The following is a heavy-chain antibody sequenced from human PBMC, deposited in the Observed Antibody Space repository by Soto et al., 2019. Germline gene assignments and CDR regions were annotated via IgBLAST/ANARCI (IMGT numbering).Heavy chain of an antibody. D-gene: IGHD3-10*01. V-gene: IGHV1-18*01. CDR3: ARQNVLLSFGAYQGYFDY. J-gene: IGHJ4*02. Sequence: QVQLVQSGAEVKKPGASVKVSCKASGYTFTSYGISWVRQAPGQGLEWMGWISAYNGNTKYAQKLQGRVTMTTDTSTSTAYMELTSPRSYDTPVYYYARQNVLLSFGAYQGYFDYWGQGTLVTVSS. CDR2: ISAYNGNT. CDR1: GYTFTSYG.